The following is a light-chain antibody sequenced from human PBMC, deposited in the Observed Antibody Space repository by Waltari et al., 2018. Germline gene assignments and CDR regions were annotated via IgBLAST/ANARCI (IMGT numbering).Light chain of an antibody. CDR2: GAS. CDR1: QSVSRN. Sequence: EIVMTQSPATLSVSPGERATLSCRASQSVSRNLAWYQQRPGQAPRRLIYGASTRATGIPARFSGSGSGTEFTLTISSLQSEDFAVYYCQQYYNWPRTFGQGTKVEI. V-gene: IGKV3-15*01. J-gene: IGKJ1*01. CDR3: QQYYNWPRT.